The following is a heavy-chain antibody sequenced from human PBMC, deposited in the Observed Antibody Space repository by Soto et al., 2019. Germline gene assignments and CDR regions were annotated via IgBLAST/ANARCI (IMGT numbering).Heavy chain of an antibody. J-gene: IGHJ6*02. CDR2: ISGGGSYI. V-gene: IGHV3-21*06. Sequence: GGSLRLSCSASGFTFSDENMSWVRQAPGKGLEWVSGISGGGSYIFYADSMQGRFSISRDNAKNSLFLEMNSLRVEDTAVYYCARDSDCHSTSCFFPPHVWGQGTTVTVSS. CDR1: GFTFSDEN. D-gene: IGHD2-2*01. CDR3: ARDSDCHSTSCFFPPHV.